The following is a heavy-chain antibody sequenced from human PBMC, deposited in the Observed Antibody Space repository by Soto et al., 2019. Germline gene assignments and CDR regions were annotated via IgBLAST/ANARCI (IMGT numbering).Heavy chain of an antibody. Sequence: GASVKVSCKASGGTFSSYAISWVRQAPGQGLEWMGGIIPIFGTANYAQKFRGRVTITADESTSTAYMELSSLRSEDTAVYYCARDTYYYDSSGYYGMDVWGQGTTVTVSS. V-gene: IGHV1-69*13. CDR1: GGTFSSYA. J-gene: IGHJ6*02. CDR2: IIPIFGTA. CDR3: ARDTYYYDSSGYYGMDV. D-gene: IGHD3-22*01.